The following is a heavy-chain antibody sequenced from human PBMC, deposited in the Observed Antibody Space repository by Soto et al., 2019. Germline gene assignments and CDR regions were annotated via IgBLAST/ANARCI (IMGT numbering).Heavy chain of an antibody. J-gene: IGHJ6*02. CDR2: IHHSGAT. Sequence: SETLSLTCAVSGDSITGDNWWSWVRQPPGKGLEWIGEIHHSGATNYNPSLKSRVTISVDKSKNQFSLKLNSVTAADTAMFYCATQGFYGMDVWGQGTTVTVSS. CDR3: ATQGFYGMDV. CDR1: GDSITGDNW. V-gene: IGHV4-4*02.